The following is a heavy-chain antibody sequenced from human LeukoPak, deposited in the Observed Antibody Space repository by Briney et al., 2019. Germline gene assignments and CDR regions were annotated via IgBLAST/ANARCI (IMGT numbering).Heavy chain of an antibody. J-gene: IGHJ6*03. D-gene: IGHD3-9*01. Sequence: ASVKVSCKASGGTFSSYAISWVRQAPGQGLEWMGGIIPIFGTANYAQKFQGRVTITTDESTSTAYMELSNLRSEDTAVYYCARGRGTGALRYFDWLLRRDYYYYYMDVWGKGTTVTVSS. CDR1: GGTFSSYA. V-gene: IGHV1-69*05. CDR3: ARGRGTGALRYFDWLLRRDYYYYYMDV. CDR2: IIPIFGTA.